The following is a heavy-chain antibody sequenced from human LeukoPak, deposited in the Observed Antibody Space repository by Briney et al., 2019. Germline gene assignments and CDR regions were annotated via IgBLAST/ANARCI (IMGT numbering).Heavy chain of an antibody. CDR2: IRYDGSNK. Sequence: GGSLRLSCAASGFTFSSYGMHWVRQAPGKGLEWVAFIRYDGSNKYYADSVKGRFTISRDNSKNTLYLQMNSLRAEDTAVYYCAKAGGYRYYFDYWGQGTLVTVSS. D-gene: IGHD3-22*01. V-gene: IGHV3-30*02. CDR1: GFTFSSYG. J-gene: IGHJ4*02. CDR3: AKAGGYRYYFDY.